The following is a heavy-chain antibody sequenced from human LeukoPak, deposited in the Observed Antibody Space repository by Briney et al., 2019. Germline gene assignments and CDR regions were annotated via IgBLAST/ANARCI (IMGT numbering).Heavy chain of an antibody. J-gene: IGHJ5*02. D-gene: IGHD6-19*01. CDR3: AKEIAVAGTRWFDP. CDR1: GFTFSSYS. CDR2: ISSSSSYI. Sequence: PGGSLRLSCAASGFTFSSYSMNWVRQAPGKGLEWVSSISSSSSYIYYADSVKGRFTISRDNAKNSLYLQMNSLRAEDTAVYYCAKEIAVAGTRWFDPWGQGTLVTVSS. V-gene: IGHV3-21*01.